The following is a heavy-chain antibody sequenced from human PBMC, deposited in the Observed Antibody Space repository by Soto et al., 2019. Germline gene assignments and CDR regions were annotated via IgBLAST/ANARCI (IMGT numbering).Heavy chain of an antibody. J-gene: IGHJ6*02. CDR2: INQDGGDK. V-gene: IGHV3-7*05. D-gene: IGHD2-2*02. CDR1: GFTFSSYW. CDR3: AREDGRNTMDV. Sequence: PGGSLRLSCEASGFTFSSYWITWVRQAPEKGLEWVANINQDGGDKYYADSVKGRFTISRDNAKNSLYLQMNSLRAEDTGVYYCAREDGRNTMDVWGQGTTVTVSS.